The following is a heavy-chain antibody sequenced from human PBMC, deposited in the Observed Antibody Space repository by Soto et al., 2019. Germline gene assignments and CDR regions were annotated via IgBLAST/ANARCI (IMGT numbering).Heavy chain of an antibody. Sequence: PGGSLRLSCAASGFNFSDYYMSWIRQAPGKGLEWVSYISSSRSYTNYADSVKGRFTISTDNAKQSLYLQMNSLRAEDTAVYYCAKDRKLYVSSSCDYWGQGTLVTVS. CDR2: ISSSRSYT. CDR3: AKDRKLYVSSSCDY. J-gene: IGHJ4*02. V-gene: IGHV3-11*06. CDR1: GFNFSDYY. D-gene: IGHD6-13*01.